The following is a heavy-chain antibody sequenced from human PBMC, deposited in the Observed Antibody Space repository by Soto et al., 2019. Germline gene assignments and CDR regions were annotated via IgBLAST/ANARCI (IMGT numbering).Heavy chain of an antibody. CDR1: GFTFSSYS. V-gene: IGHV3-21*01. D-gene: IGHD2-15*01. CDR2: ISSSSSYI. J-gene: IGHJ3*02. Sequence: EVQLVESGGGLVKPGGSLRLSCAASGFTFSSYSMNWVRQAPGKGLEWGSSISSSSSYIYYADSVKGRFTISRDNAKNSLYLQMNSLRAEDTAVYYCARDWAYCSGGSCYHDAFDIWGQGTMVTVSS. CDR3: ARDWAYCSGGSCYHDAFDI.